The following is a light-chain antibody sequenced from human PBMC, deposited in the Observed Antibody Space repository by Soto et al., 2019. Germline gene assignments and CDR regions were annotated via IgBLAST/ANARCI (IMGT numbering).Light chain of an antibody. V-gene: IGKV1-5*03. CDR3: QQYSSSST. J-gene: IGKJ1*01. CDR1: QSISSW. CDR2: KAS. Sequence: DIQMTQSPSTVSATIGGRVIITCRASQSISSWLAWYQQKPGKAPKLLIYKASSLQSGVPARFSGRGSGTQFTLTISNLQPDDFASYDFQQYSSSSTFGQGTKVEMK.